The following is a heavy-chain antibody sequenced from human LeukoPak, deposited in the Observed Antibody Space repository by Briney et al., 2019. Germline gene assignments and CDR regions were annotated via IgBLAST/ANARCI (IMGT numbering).Heavy chain of an antibody. Sequence: QSGGSLRLSCAASGFTFSSYAMHWVRQAPGKGLEWVAVISYDGSNKYYADSVKGRFTISRDNSKNTLYLQMNSLRAEDTAVYYCAREYGSSLDYWGQGTLVTVSS. J-gene: IGHJ4*02. V-gene: IGHV3-30-3*01. CDR1: GFTFSSYA. CDR3: AREYGSSLDY. D-gene: IGHD6-13*01. CDR2: ISYDGSNK.